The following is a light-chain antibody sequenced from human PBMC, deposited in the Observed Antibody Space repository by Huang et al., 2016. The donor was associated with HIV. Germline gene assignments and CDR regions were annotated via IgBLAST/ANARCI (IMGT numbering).Light chain of an antibody. Sequence: EIVMTQSPATLSVSPGERAILSCRASQSVSNSLAWFQQKPGQTPRLLIYGTCTRATGIPARFSGSGSGTEFTLTISRLEPEDSAVYYCQQYGSSVTLGGGTKVEI. V-gene: IGKV3-15*01. CDR3: QQYGSSVT. CDR1: QSVSNS. J-gene: IGKJ4*01. CDR2: GTC.